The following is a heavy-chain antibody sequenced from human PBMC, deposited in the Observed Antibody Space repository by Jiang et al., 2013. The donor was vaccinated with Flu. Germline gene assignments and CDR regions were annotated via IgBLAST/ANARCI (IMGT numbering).Heavy chain of an antibody. CDR3: ARVIGTGGDDAFDI. J-gene: IGHJ3*02. D-gene: IGHD3-16*02. V-gene: IGHV1-46*01. CDR2: INPSGGST. Sequence: SGAEVKKPGASVRASCKASGYTFTSYYMHWVRQAPGQGLEWMGIINPSGGSTSYAQKFQGRVTMTSDTSTSTVYMELSSLRSEDTAVYYCARVIGTGGDDAFDIWGQGTMVTVSS. CDR1: GYTFTSYY.